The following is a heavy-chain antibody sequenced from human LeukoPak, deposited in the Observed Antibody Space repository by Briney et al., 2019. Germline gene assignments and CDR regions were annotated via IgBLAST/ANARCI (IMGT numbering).Heavy chain of an antibody. CDR2: IYSGVNT. CDR1: GFTVTSTY. J-gene: IGHJ4*02. D-gene: IGHD6-19*01. Sequence: GGSLRLSCAASGFTVTSTYMSWVRRAPGKGLGWVSLIYSGVNTYYADSVKGRFTISRDTSKNTLYLQMNSLRAEDTAVYYCARERSGWYYFDYWGQGTLVTVSS. V-gene: IGHV3-53*05. CDR3: ARERSGWYYFDY.